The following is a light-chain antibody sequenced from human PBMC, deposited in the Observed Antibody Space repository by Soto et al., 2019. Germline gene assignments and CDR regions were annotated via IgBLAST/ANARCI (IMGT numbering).Light chain of an antibody. CDR2: GAS. Sequence: IPLTQSPSSLSASVGDRVTISCRASQGIANFLAWYQQKPGKAPKLLIYGASTLQSGGPSRLSGSGSGTDFTLTISSLQPEDFATYYCQQLNSFPIPFGPGTKVHIK. CDR1: QGIANF. J-gene: IGKJ3*01. CDR3: QQLNSFPIP. V-gene: IGKV1-9*01.